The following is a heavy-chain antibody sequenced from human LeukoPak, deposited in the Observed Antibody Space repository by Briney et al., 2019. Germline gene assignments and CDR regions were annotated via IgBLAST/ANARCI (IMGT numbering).Heavy chain of an antibody. J-gene: IGHJ4*02. CDR3: ARDRAVPAPPDY. CDR2: ISWNSGSI. Sequence: GGSLRLSCAASGFTFDDYAMHWVRQAPGKGLEWVSGISWNSGSIGYADSVKGRFTISRDNAKNSLYLQMNSLRAEDTAVYYCARDRAVPAPPDYWGQGTLVTVSS. CDR1: GFTFDDYA. D-gene: IGHD2-2*01. V-gene: IGHV3-9*01.